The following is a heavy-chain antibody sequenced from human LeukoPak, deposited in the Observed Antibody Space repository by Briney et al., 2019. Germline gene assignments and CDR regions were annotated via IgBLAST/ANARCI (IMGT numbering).Heavy chain of an antibody. D-gene: IGHD6-13*01. V-gene: IGHV4-34*01. CDR1: GGSFSGYY. CDR3: ARLRIAAAGWPNYYYYYYMDV. CDR2: INHSGST. Sequence: SETLSLTCAVYGGSFSGYYWSWIRQPPGKGLEWIGEINHSGSTNYNPSLKSRVTISVDTSKNQFSLKPSSVTAADTAVYYCARLRIAAAGWPNYYYYYYMDVWGKGTTVTISS. J-gene: IGHJ6*03.